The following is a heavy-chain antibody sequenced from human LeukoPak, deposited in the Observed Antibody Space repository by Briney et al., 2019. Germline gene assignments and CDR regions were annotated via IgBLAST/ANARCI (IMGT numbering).Heavy chain of an antibody. V-gene: IGHV4-39*07. J-gene: IGHJ6*03. CDR2: IHYSGST. Sequence: SETLSLTCTVSGGSISSSSYYWGWIRQPPGKGLEWIGSIHYSGSTNYNPSLKSRVTISVDTSKNQFSLKLSSVTAADTAVYYCAKDATAVVGTVYMDVWGKGTTVTISS. CDR1: GGSISSSSYY. D-gene: IGHD6-13*01. CDR3: AKDATAVVGTVYMDV.